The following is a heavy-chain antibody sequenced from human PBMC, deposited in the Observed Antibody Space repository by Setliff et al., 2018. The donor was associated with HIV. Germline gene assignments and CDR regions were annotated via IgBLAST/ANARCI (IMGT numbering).Heavy chain of an antibody. Sequence: LPETLSLTCAVYGGSFSDYYWTWIRQSPGKGLEWIGEIDHRGSTNYNPSLKSRVTVSVDTSKNQFSLKLGSVTAADTAVYYCARESPSSSWFYFDFWGQGTLVTVSS. CDR2: IDHRGST. CDR3: ARESPSSSWFYFDF. D-gene: IGHD6-13*01. V-gene: IGHV4-34*01. CDR1: GGSFSDYY. J-gene: IGHJ4*02.